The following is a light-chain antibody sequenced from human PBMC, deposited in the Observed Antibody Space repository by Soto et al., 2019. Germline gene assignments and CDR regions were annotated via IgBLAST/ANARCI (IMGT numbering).Light chain of an antibody. V-gene: IGLV2-14*01. Sequence: QSALTQPDSVSGSPGQSITISCTGTSSDVGCYNYVSWYQQHPGKAPKLMIYDVSNRPSGVSNRCSGSKSGNTASLTISGLQAEDEADYYCSSYTSSSGVFGTGTKVTVL. CDR3: SSYTSSSGV. CDR1: SSDVGCYNY. CDR2: DVS. J-gene: IGLJ1*01.